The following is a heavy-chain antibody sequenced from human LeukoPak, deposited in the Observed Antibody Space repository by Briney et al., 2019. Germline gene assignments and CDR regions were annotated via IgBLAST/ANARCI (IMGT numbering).Heavy chain of an antibody. CDR3: ARDRSDYVWGSYPSDY. Sequence: KASETLSLTCTVSGGSISSYYWGFIRQPPGKGLEWIGSISYSGATYHNPSLKSRVTSSVDTSKNQFSLKLSSVTAADRAVYYCARDRSDYVWGSYPSDYWGQGTLVTVSS. V-gene: IGHV4-39*07. CDR2: ISYSGAT. J-gene: IGHJ4*02. D-gene: IGHD3-16*01. CDR1: GGSISSYY.